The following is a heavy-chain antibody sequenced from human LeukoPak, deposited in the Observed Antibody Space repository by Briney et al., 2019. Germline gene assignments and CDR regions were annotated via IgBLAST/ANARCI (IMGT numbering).Heavy chain of an antibody. V-gene: IGHV3-66*01. CDR3: RWEAKY. CDR2: IYSGGST. Sequence: GGSLRLSCAASGFTVSNNYMSWVRQTPGKGLEWVSLIYSGGSTYYADSVKGRFTISRDNSKNTLYLQMNSLRAEDTAVYYCRWEAKYWGQGTLVTVSS. D-gene: IGHD1-26*01. CDR1: GFTVSNNY. J-gene: IGHJ4*02.